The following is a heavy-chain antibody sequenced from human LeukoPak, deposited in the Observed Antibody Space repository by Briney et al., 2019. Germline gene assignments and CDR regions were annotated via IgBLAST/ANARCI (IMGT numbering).Heavy chain of an antibody. V-gene: IGHV3-21*01. J-gene: IGHJ4*02. CDR3: ASSRYDSSGYYGIIGY. CDR1: GFIFSSYW. Sequence: GRSLRLSCAASGFIFSSYWMSWVRQAPGKGLEWVSSITSSSSYIYYADSVKGRFTISRDNAKNSLYLQMNSLRAEDTAVYYCASSRYDSSGYYGIIGYWGQGTLVTVSS. D-gene: IGHD3-22*01. CDR2: ITSSSSYI.